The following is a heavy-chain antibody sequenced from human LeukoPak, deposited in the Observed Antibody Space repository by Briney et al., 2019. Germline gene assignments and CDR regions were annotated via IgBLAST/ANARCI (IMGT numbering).Heavy chain of an antibody. CDR2: ISSSSSYI. CDR3: ARDSTTLGESYDY. Sequence: PGGSLRLSCAASGFTFSSYSMNWVRQAPGKGLEWVSSISSSSSYIYYADSVKGRFTISRDNAKNSLYLQMNSLRAEDTALYYCARDSTTLGESYDYWGQGTLVTVSS. CDR1: GFTFSSYS. D-gene: IGHD3-10*01. J-gene: IGHJ4*02. V-gene: IGHV3-21*01.